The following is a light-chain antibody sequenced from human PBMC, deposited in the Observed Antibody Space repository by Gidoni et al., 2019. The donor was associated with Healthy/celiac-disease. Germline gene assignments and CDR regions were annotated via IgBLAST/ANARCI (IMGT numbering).Light chain of an antibody. CDR3: QQRSNWSYT. Sequence: ELVLTQSPATLSLSPGERATLSCRASQSVSSYLAWYQQKPGQAPRLLIYDASNRATGIPARFSGSGSGTGFTLTISSLEPEDFAVYYCQQRSNWSYTFGQGTKLEIK. CDR2: DAS. CDR1: QSVSSY. V-gene: IGKV3-11*01. J-gene: IGKJ2*01.